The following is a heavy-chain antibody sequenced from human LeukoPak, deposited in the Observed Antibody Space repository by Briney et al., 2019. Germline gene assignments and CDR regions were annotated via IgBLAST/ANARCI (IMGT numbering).Heavy chain of an antibody. V-gene: IGHV3-7*01. CDR2: IKQDGSEK. D-gene: IGHD3-16*01. Sequence: GGSLRLSCAASGFTFSDYYMSWIRQAPGKGLEWVANIKQDGSEKYYVDSVKGRFTISRDNGKKSLFLQVNSLRVEDTAVYYCARDGRGGYLDYWGQGTLVTVSS. CDR1: GFTFSDYY. CDR3: ARDGRGGYLDY. J-gene: IGHJ4*02.